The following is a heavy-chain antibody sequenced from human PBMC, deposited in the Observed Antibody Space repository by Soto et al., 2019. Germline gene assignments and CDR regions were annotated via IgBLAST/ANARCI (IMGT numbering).Heavy chain of an antibody. Sequence: SETLSLTCTVSGASISSYYWSWIRQPPGKGLEWIGYIYYSVSTNYNPSLKSRVTISVDTSKNQFSLKLSSVTAADTAVYYCARVVAAGTDAFDIWGQGTMVTVSS. CDR3: ARVVAAGTDAFDI. CDR2: IYYSVST. CDR1: GASISSYY. V-gene: IGHV4-59*01. J-gene: IGHJ3*02. D-gene: IGHD6-13*01.